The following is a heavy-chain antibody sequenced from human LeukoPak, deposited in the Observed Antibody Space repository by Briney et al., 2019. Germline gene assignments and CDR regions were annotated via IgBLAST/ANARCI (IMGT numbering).Heavy chain of an antibody. CDR2: IYSGGST. J-gene: IGHJ6*02. Sequence: GGSLRLSCAASGFTFSSYSMNWVRQAPGKGLEWVSVIYSGGSTYYADSVKGRFTISRDNSKSTLYLQMNSLRAEDTAVYYCARRFYGMDVWGQGTTVTVSS. CDR1: GFTFSSYS. V-gene: IGHV3-66*04. CDR3: ARRFYGMDV.